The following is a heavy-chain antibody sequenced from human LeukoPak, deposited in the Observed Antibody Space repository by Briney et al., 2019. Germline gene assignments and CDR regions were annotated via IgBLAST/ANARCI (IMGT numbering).Heavy chain of an antibody. CDR3: AREGYSSGAFDI. D-gene: IGHD5-18*01. V-gene: IGHV4-34*01. CDR2: INHSGST. J-gene: IGHJ3*02. CDR1: GGSFSGYY. Sequence: SETLSLTCAVYGGSFSGYYWSWIRQPPGKGLEWIGEINHSGSTNYNLSLKSRVTISVDTSKNQFSLKLSSVTAADTAVYYCAREGYSSGAFDIWGQGTMVTVSS.